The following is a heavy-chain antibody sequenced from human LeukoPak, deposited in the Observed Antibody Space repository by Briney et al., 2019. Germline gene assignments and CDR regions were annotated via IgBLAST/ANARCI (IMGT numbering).Heavy chain of an antibody. Sequence: GSVKVSCKASGYTFTGYYMHWVRQAPGQGLEWMGWINPNSGGTNHAQKFQGRVTMTRDTSISTAYMELSRLRSDDTAVYYCARVTRTSRSYAPPGARTPTLFDYWGQGTLVTVSS. J-gene: IGHJ4*02. V-gene: IGHV1-2*02. CDR3: ARVTRTSRSYAPPGARTPTLFDY. CDR1: GYTFTGYY. D-gene: IGHD1-26*01. CDR2: INPNSGGT.